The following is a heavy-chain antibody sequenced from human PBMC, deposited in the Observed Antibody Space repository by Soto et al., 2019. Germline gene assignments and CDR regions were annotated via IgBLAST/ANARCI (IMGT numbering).Heavy chain of an antibody. CDR2: INHSGST. J-gene: IGHJ2*01. CDR1: GGSFSGYY. D-gene: IGHD6-13*01. Sequence: QVQLQQWGAGLLKPSETLSLTCAVYGGSFSGYYWSWIRQPPGKGLEWIGEINHSGSTNYNPSLKSRVTISVDTSKTQFSLKLSSVTAADTAVYYCARGRYSSSWYGSKYFDLWGRGTLVTVSS. V-gene: IGHV4-34*01. CDR3: ARGRYSSSWYGSKYFDL.